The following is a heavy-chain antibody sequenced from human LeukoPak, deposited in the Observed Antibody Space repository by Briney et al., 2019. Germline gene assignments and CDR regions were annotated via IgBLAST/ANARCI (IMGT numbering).Heavy chain of an antibody. V-gene: IGHV4-38-2*02. J-gene: IGHJ4*02. CDR2: MYHSGDT. D-gene: IGHD6-19*01. CDR3: AREYTLYRSGWFLDY. Sequence: PSETLSLTCTVSGYSVSSGYYWGWIRQPPGKGLEWIGSMYHSGDTYSNPSLKSRVTISVDTSKNQLSLKLSSVTAADTALYYCAREYTLYRSGWFLDYWGQGTVVTVSS. CDR1: GYSVSSGYY.